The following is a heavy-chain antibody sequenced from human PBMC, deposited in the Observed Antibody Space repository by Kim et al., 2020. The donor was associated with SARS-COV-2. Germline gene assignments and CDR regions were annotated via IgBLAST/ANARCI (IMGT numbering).Heavy chain of an antibody. D-gene: IGHD3-9*01. Sequence: GGSLRLSCAASGFTFSSYSMNWVRQAPGKGLEWVSSISSSSSYIYYADSVKGRFTISRDNAKNSLYLQMNSLRAEDTAVYYCARSQGTYYDILTGPRLSGDAFLIWGQGPMVTVSS. J-gene: IGHJ3*02. CDR2: ISSSSSYI. CDR1: GFTFSSYS. CDR3: ARSQGTYYDILTGPRLSGDAFLI. V-gene: IGHV3-21*01.